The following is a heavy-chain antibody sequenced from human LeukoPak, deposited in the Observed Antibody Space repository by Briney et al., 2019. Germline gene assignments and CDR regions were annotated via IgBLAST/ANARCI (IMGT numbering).Heavy chain of an antibody. V-gene: IGHV3-21*01. CDR3: ARGYGPQGFQH. CDR2: ISSSSSYI. J-gene: IGHJ1*01. D-gene: IGHD4-17*01. Sequence: PGGSLTLSCAASGFTFSDAWMNWVRQAPGKGLEWVSSISSSSSYIYYADSVKGRFTISRDNAKNSLYLQMNSLRAEDTAVYYCARGYGPQGFQHWGQGTLVTVSS. CDR1: GFTFSDAW.